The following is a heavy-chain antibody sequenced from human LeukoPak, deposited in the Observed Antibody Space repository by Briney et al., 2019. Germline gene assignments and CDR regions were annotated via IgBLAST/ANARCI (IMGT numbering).Heavy chain of an antibody. V-gene: IGHV3-48*03. CDR2: ISSSGRTI. CDR1: GFTFNNYQ. J-gene: IGHJ4*02. Sequence: GGSLRLSCAASGFTFNNYQMNWVRQAPGKGLECISYISSSGRTIYYADSLKGRVTVSRDNAKNSLYLRMNNLRAEDTAVYYCARGEYYFDYWGQGTLVTVSS. CDR3: ARGEYYFDY.